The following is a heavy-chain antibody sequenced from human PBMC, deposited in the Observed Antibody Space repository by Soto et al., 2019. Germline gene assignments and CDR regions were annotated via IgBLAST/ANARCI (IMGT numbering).Heavy chain of an antibody. D-gene: IGHD3-16*02. CDR1: GGSFSGYY. CDR2: INHSGST. CDR3: ARGNMITFGGVIVTDAFDI. J-gene: IGHJ3*02. V-gene: IGHV4-34*01. Sequence: SETLSLTCAVYGGSFSGYYWSWIRQPPGKGLEWIGEINHSGSTNYNPSLKSRVTISVDTSKNQFSLKLSSVTAADTAAYYCARGNMITFGGVIVTDAFDIWGRGTMVTVSS.